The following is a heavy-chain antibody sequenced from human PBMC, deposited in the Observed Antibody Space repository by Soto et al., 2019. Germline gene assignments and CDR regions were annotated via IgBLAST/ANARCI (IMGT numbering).Heavy chain of an antibody. V-gene: IGHV3-21*01. J-gene: IGHJ4*02. CDR2: ISASSTYI. CDR3: ARGWLRDPGTY. CDR1: GFIFSSYT. D-gene: IGHD5-12*01. Sequence: EVQLVESGGGLVKPGGSLRLSCAASGFIFSSYTMNWVRQAPGKGLEWVSSISASSTYIYYADSLKGRFTISRDNAYNSLYLQMNSLMAEDMAVYYCARGWLRDPGTYWGQGTLVTVSS.